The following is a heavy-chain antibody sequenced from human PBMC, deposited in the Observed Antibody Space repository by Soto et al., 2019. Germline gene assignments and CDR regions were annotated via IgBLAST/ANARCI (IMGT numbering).Heavy chain of an antibody. CDR1: GVTFSSYG. CDR3: ARDGDYYDSSGPGNYFDY. CDR2: IWYDGSNK. V-gene: IGHV3-33*01. J-gene: IGHJ4*02. D-gene: IGHD3-22*01. Sequence: PGGSLRLSCAASGVTFSSYGMHWVRQAPGKGLGWGAVIWYDGSNKYYADPVKARFTISGDNSKNTLYLQMNSLRAEDTAVYYCARDGDYYDSSGPGNYFDYWGQGTLVTVSS.